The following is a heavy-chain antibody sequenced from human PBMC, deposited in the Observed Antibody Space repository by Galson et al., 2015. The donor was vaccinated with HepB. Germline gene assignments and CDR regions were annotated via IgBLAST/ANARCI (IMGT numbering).Heavy chain of an antibody. CDR2: FDPENSEI. Sequence: SVKVSCKVSGYTLTEFSMHWVRQAPGGRLEWLGGFDPENSEIIYAQKFRGRVTMTEDASTDTAYMQLSRQRSEDTAIYYCATSNYDFNSGLFDYWGQGTLVTVSS. V-gene: IGHV1-24*01. D-gene: IGHD3-3*01. CDR3: ATSNYDFNSGLFDY. J-gene: IGHJ4*02. CDR1: GYTLTEFS.